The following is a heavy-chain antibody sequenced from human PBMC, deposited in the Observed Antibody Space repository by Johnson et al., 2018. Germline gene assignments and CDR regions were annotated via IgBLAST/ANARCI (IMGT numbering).Heavy chain of an antibody. Sequence: QVQLQESGPGLVKPSQTLSLSCSVSGDSMETSTYYWSWLRQPAGKRLEWIGRIDARGSTIYNPSLKSRVIISLDMSKNQFSLKLTSVTAADTALYYRAKEDIWFPHSFDVWGPGTMVTVS. CDR1: GDSMETSTYY. D-gene: IGHD3-10*01. CDR2: IDARGST. V-gene: IGHV4-61*02. CDR3: AKEDIWFPHSFDV. J-gene: IGHJ3*01.